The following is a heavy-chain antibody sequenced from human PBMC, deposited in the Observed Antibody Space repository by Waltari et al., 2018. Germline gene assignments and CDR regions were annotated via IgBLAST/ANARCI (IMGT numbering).Heavy chain of an antibody. CDR1: GFTFSYYW. Sequence: EVQLVESGGGLVQPGGSLRLSCVASGFTFSYYWMHWVRQAPGKGLVWVARIIRDGSTTSYADSVKGRFTISRDNARNTLYLQMNSLRAEDTAVYYCARDGYSYGLGTFDVWGQGTMVTVSS. CDR2: IIRDGSTT. D-gene: IGHD5-18*01. J-gene: IGHJ3*01. V-gene: IGHV3-74*01. CDR3: ARDGYSYGLGTFDV.